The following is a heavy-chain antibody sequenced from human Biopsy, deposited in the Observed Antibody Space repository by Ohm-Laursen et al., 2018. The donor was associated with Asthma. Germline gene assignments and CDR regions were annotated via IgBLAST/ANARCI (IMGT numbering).Heavy chain of an antibody. D-gene: IGHD3-3*02. CDR3: ARTFHFWSPYHAEHYQL. CDR1: GFTFGDYW. J-gene: IGHJ1*01. Sequence: SLRLSCTASGFTFGDYWMSWVRQAPGKGLEWVSSITGSGGFTYYADSVKGRFTIYRDKSDNTLYLQMNSLRAEDTAVYYCARTFHFWSPYHAEHYQLWGQGTLVTVPS. V-gene: IGHV3-23*01. CDR2: ITGSGGFT.